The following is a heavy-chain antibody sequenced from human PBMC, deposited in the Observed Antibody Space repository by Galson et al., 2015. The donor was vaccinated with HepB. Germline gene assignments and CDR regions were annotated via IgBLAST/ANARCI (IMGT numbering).Heavy chain of an antibody. CDR2: ISSDGNSK. CDR1: GFTLSSYA. CDR3: ARSHRTGLYDAYDI. D-gene: IGHD3/OR15-3a*01. V-gene: IGHV3-30*04. Sequence: SLRLSCAASGFTLSSYAMHWVRQPPGRGLEWVAVISSDGNSKYSAESVKGRFSISRDSSKNTLYLQMNSLRVDDTAVYFCARSHRTGLYDAYDIWGQGAVVTVSS. J-gene: IGHJ3*02.